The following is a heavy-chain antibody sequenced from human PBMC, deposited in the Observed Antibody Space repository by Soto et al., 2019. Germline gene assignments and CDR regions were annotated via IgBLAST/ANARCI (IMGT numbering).Heavy chain of an antibody. CDR2: INHSGST. V-gene: IGHV4-34*01. D-gene: IGHD6-13*01. Sequence: SETLSLTCAVYGGSFIGYYWSWIRQPPWKGLEWIGEINHSGSTNYNPSLKSRVTISVDTSKNQFSLKLSSVTAADTAVYYRARGYSSSWYASVNYFDYWGQGTLVTVS. CDR3: ARGYSSSWYASVNYFDY. J-gene: IGHJ4*02. CDR1: GGSFIGYY.